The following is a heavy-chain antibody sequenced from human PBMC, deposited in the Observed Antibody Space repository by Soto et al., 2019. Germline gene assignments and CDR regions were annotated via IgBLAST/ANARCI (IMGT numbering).Heavy chain of an antibody. J-gene: IGHJ5*02. CDR3: ARMASAGTLNWFDP. D-gene: IGHD6-13*01. V-gene: IGHV1-8*02. CDR1: GYTFINFD. CDR2: MNPGSGTT. Sequence: QVQFVQSGAEVKEPGASVRVSCKASGYTFINFDISWVRQAAGQGLEWLGWMNPGSGTTGYASNFQGRVAMTRDASTGTSHLELSSLTSDDTAVYYCARMASAGTLNWFDPWGQGTLVTVSS.